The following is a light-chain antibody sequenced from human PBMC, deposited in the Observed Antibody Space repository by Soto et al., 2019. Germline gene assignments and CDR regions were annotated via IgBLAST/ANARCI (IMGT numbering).Light chain of an antibody. CDR3: QQYNNWPIT. V-gene: IGKV3-15*01. J-gene: IGKJ5*01. CDR1: QGVNTR. Sequence: EIVLTQSPATLSSFPGDRVTLSCRASQGVNTRLAWYQHRPGQAPRLLIYLTSNRAAGIPARFSGSGSGTEFTLTISSLQSEDFAVYYCQQYNNWPITFGQGTRLEIK. CDR2: LTS.